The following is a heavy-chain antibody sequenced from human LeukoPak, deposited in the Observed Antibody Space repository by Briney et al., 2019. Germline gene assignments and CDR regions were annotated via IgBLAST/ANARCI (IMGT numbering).Heavy chain of an antibody. J-gene: IGHJ4*02. CDR3: ARVNPDSGYDYIDY. CDR1: GYSISSGYY. CDR2: IYHSGST. D-gene: IGHD5-12*01. Sequence: PSETLSLTCTVSGYSISSGYYWGWIRQPPGKGLEWIGSIYHSGSTYYNPSLKSRVTMSVDTSKNQFSLKLSSVTAADTAVYYCARVNPDSGYDYIDYWGQGTLVTVSS. V-gene: IGHV4-38-2*02.